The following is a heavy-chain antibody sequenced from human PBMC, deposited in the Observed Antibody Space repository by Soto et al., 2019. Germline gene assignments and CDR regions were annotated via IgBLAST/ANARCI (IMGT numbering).Heavy chain of an antibody. Sequence: KQSQTLSLTCTVSGGSISSYYWSWIRQPPGKGLEWIGYIYYSGSTNYNPSLESRVTISVDTSKNQFSLKLSSVTAADTAVYYCASGPIRGVNPSFDYWGQGTLVTVSS. CDR2: IYYSGST. CDR3: ASGPIRGVNPSFDY. J-gene: IGHJ4*02. D-gene: IGHD3-10*01. CDR1: GGSISSYY. V-gene: IGHV4-59*01.